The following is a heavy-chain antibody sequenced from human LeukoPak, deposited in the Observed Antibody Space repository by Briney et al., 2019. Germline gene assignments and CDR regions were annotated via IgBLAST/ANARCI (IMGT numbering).Heavy chain of an antibody. V-gene: IGHV4-4*07. CDR3: AGRGGLYDSSGYPDY. Sequence: SETLSLTCGVSGGSLIGYYWTWIRQPAGRGLEWIGCIYTSGSTNYNPSLKSRVTMSLDTSKNQFSLKLSSVTAADTAVYYCAGRGGLYDSSGYPDYWGQGTLVTVSS. CDR2: IYTSGST. CDR1: GGSLIGYY. J-gene: IGHJ4*02. D-gene: IGHD3-22*01.